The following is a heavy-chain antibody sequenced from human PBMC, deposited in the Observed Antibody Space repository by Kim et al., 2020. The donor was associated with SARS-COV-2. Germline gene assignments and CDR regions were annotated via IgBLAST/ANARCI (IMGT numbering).Heavy chain of an antibody. D-gene: IGHD1-26*01. CDR3: ASRRYTGTYYYCDY. V-gene: IGHV3-74*01. CDR1: GFTFSSYW. J-gene: IGHJ4*02. Sequence: GGSLRLSCAASGFTFSSYWMHWVRQAPGKGLVWVSRISSGGGTTSYADSVKGRFTISRDNAKSTLYLQMNSLRAEDTAVYYCASRRYTGTYYYCDYWGQGTLVTVSS. CDR2: ISSGGGTT.